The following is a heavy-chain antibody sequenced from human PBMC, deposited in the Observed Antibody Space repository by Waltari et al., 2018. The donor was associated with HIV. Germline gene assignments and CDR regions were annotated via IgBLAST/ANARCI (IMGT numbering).Heavy chain of an antibody. J-gene: IGHJ4*02. V-gene: IGHV3-7*01. D-gene: IGHD6-13*01. Sequence: EVQLVESGGGLVQPGGSLRLSCAASGFTFSDPWMSWVRQAPGKGLEWVANINQDGGEKNYVDSVKGRFTIPRDNAKNSLYLQLNSLRAEDTAVYYCARDGVAAGIYFDKWGQGTLVTVSS. CDR1: GFTFSDPW. CDR2: INQDGGEK. CDR3: ARDGVAAGIYFDK.